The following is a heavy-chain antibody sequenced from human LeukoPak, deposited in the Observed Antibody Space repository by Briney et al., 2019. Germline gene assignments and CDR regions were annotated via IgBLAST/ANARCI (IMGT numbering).Heavy chain of an antibody. CDR2: IYYSGST. V-gene: IGHV4-59*01. D-gene: IGHD2-2*01. CDR3: ARLILMMIPAGRTGLDP. CDR1: GGSISGYY. J-gene: IGHJ5*02. Sequence: SETLSLTCTVSGGSISGYYWSWIRQPPGKGLEWIGYIYYSGSTNFNPSLKSRVTMSVDTSKNQFSLKMRSVTAADTAVYYCARLILMMIPAGRTGLDPWGQGTLVTVSS.